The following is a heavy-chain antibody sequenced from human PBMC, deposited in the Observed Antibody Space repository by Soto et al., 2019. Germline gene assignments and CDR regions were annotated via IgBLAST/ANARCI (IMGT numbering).Heavy chain of an antibody. J-gene: IGHJ2*01. V-gene: IGHV1-18*01. CDR2: ISAYNANT. D-gene: IGHD1-20*01. Sequence: QVHLVQSGAEVEKPGASVKGSCKASGYTLTRYGITWVGQAPGQGLEWMGSISAYNANTNYAQKLQGRLTMTTDTSTSTAYMELRSLTSDDTAVYYCAREVFRYFDLWGRGTLVSVSS. CDR3: AREVFRYFDL. CDR1: GYTLTRYG.